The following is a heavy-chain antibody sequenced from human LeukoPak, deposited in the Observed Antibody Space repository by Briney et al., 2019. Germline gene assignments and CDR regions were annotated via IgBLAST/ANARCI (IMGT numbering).Heavy chain of an antibody. CDR1: GGSISSGDYY. CDR3: ARDDFSYGYFDY. Sequence: SQTLSLTCTVSGGSISSGDYYWSGIRQPPGKGLEWIGYIYYSGSTYYNPSLKSRVTISVDTSKNQFSLKLSSVTAADTAVYYCARDDFSYGYFDYWGQGTLVTVSS. D-gene: IGHD5-18*01. CDR2: IYYSGST. J-gene: IGHJ4*02. V-gene: IGHV4-30-4*01.